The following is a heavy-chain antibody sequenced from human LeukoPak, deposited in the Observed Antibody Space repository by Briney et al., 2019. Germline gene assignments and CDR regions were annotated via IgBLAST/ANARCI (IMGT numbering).Heavy chain of an antibody. V-gene: IGHV4-59*01. D-gene: IGHD3-10*01. CDR3: ARGDYYGSGSVIIYYYYYMDV. CDR2: IYYSGRT. Sequence: SETLSLTCTVSGGSISSYYWSWIRQPPGKGREGIGYIYYSGRTNYNPSLNSLVTILVDTSKHQFSLKLSSVTAAATAVYYCARGDYYGSGSVIIYYYYYMDVWGKGTTVTISS. J-gene: IGHJ6*03. CDR1: GGSISSYY.